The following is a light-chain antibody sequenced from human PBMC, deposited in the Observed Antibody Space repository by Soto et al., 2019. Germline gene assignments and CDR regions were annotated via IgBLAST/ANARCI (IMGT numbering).Light chain of an antibody. CDR3: SSFTGSNYV. Sequence: LTPPASVSGSPGQSITISCTGTISDVGGYNFVSWYQQYPGKAPKLMICDVSNRPSGVSNRFSGSKSGNTASLTISGLQAEDEADYYCSSFTGSNYVFGTGTKVTVL. V-gene: IGLV2-14*03. CDR1: ISDVGGYNF. J-gene: IGLJ1*01. CDR2: DVS.